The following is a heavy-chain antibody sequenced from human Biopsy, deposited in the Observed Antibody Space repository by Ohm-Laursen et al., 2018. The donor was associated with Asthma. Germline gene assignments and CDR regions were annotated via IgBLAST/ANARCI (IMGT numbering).Heavy chain of an antibody. CDR1: GVSIRSYY. D-gene: IGHD2-15*01. CDR3: AGFCNGGNCPDH. Sequence: SDTLSLTCTVSGVSIRSYYWTWIRQPPGKGLEWIGNIHYSGSTYSNPSLKSRVTISVDTSKKQISLRLSSVIAADTAVYYCAGFCNGGNCPDHWGQGTLVTVSS. V-gene: IGHV4-59*07. J-gene: IGHJ4*02. CDR2: IHYSGST.